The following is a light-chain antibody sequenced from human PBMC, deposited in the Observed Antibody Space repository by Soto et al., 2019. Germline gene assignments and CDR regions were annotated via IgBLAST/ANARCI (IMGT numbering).Light chain of an antibody. CDR2: GNS. V-gene: IGLV1-40*01. J-gene: IGLJ7*01. CDR1: SSNIGAGYD. Sequence: QAVVTQPPSVSGAPGQRVTISFTGSSSNIGAGYDVHWYQQLPGIAPKLVIYGNSNRPSGVPDRFSGSKSGTSASLAITGLQAEDEADYYCQSYDSSLTGVVFGGGTQLTVL. CDR3: QSYDSSLTGVV.